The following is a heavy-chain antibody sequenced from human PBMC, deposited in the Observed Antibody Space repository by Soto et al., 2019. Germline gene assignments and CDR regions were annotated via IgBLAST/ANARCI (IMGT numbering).Heavy chain of an antibody. D-gene: IGHD2-2*01. CDR2: IYKSGST. CDR1: GVSINIGGYY. J-gene: IGHJ4*02. CDR3: ATELGDCSSSTCYFDY. V-gene: IGHV4-31*03. Sequence: QVQLQESGPGLVKPSQTLSLTCTVSGVSINIGGYYWSWIRQRPGKGLEWIGYIYKSGSTYYNPSLKSRVTISVDPSKKQSSLQLSSVTAADTAVYYCATELGDCSSSTCYFDYWGQGTLVTVSS.